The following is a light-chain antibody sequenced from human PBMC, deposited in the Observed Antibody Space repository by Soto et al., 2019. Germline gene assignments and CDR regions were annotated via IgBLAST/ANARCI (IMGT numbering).Light chain of an antibody. V-gene: IGLV2-14*01. Sequence: QSALTQPASVSGSPGQSITISCTGTSSDVGGYNYVSWYQQHPGKAPKLVIYEVTKRPSGVSNRFSGSKSGNTASLTISGLQAEDVTDYYCSSYTSTNHVVFGGGTKLTVL. CDR1: SSDVGGYNY. CDR3: SSYTSTNHVV. J-gene: IGLJ2*01. CDR2: EVT.